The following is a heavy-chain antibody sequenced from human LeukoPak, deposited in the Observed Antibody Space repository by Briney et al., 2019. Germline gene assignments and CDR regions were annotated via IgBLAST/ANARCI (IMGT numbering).Heavy chain of an antibody. D-gene: IGHD6-13*01. CDR2: ISYDGSNK. J-gene: IGHJ4*02. V-gene: IGHV3-30*18. Sequence: GGSLRLSCAASGFTFGNYAMSWVRQAPGKGLEWVALISYDGSNKYFADSVKGRFTISRDNSKNTLYLQMHSLRAEDTAVYYCAKDNVAAAGRYFDYWGQGTLVTVSS. CDR3: AKDNVAAAGRYFDY. CDR1: GFTFGNYA.